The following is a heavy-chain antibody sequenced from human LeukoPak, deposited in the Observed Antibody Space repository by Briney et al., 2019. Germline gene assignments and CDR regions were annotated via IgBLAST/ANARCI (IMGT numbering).Heavy chain of an antibody. CDR3: AREIVPASPGGNWFDP. CDR1: GYTLTELS. CDR2: INPSGGST. J-gene: IGHJ5*02. D-gene: IGHD2-2*01. Sequence: ASVKVSCKVSGYTLTELSMHWVRQAPGKGLEWMGIINPSGGSTSYAQKFQGRVTMTRDTSTSTVYMELSSLRSEDTAVYYCAREIVPASPGGNWFDPWGQGTLVTVSS. V-gene: IGHV1-46*01.